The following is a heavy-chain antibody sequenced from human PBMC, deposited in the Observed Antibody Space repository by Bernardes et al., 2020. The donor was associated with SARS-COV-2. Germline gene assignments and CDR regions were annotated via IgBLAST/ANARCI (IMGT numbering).Heavy chain of an antibody. D-gene: IGHD3-22*01. J-gene: IGHJ5*02. V-gene: IGHV1-18*01. CDR2: ISAYNGNT. CDR1: GYTFTSYG. CDR3: ARDSDTMYYYDSSGYPGDP. Sequence: ASVKVSCKASGYTFTSYGISWVRQAPGQGLEWMGWISAYNGNTIYAQKLQGRVTMTTDTSTSTAYMELRSLRSDDTAVYYCARDSDTMYYYDSSGYPGDPWGQGTLVTVSS.